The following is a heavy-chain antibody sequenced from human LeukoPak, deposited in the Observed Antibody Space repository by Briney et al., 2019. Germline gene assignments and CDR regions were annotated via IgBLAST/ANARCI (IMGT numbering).Heavy chain of an antibody. V-gene: IGHV3-23*01. CDR1: GFTFSSYA. D-gene: IGHD6-13*01. CDR3: AKRKASSRWYYYYGMDV. Sequence: GGSLRLSCAASGFTFSSYAMSWVRQAPGKGLEWVSAISGSGDSTYYANSVKGRFTISRDNSKNTLNLRMNSLRAEDTAVYYCAKRKASSRWYYYYGMDVWGQGTTVTVSS. J-gene: IGHJ6*02. CDR2: ISGSGDST.